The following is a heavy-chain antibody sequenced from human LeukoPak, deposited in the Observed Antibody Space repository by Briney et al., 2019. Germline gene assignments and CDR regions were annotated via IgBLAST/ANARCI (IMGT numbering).Heavy chain of an antibody. V-gene: IGHV3-15*01. CDR2: IKSKTDGGTT. D-gene: IGHD3-9*01. Sequence: PGGSLRLSCAASGFTFSNAWMSWVRQAPGKGLEWVGRIKSKTDGGTTDYAAPVKGRFTISRDDSKNTLYLQMNSLKTEDTAVYYCTKDNLSGLASYYYYYMDVWGKGTTVTVSS. CDR3: TKDNLSGLASYYYYYMDV. CDR1: GFTFSNAW. J-gene: IGHJ6*03.